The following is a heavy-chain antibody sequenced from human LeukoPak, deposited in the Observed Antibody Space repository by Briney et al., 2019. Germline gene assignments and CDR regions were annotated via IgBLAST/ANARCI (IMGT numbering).Heavy chain of an antibody. V-gene: IGHV3-64*01. Sequence: GGSLRLSCAASGFSFSTYTMHWVRQAPGKGLEYVSAISSNGGNKYYANSVKGRFTISRDNSMNTLYLQMGSLRAEDMAGYYCAREYCTVNSCYQSSLGYWGQGTLVTVSS. D-gene: IGHD2-2*01. CDR2: ISSNGGNK. CDR3: AREYCTVNSCYQSSLGY. CDR1: GFSFSTYT. J-gene: IGHJ4*02.